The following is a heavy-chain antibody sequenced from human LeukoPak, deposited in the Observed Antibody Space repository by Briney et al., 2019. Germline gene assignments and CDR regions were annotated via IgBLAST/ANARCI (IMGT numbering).Heavy chain of an antibody. J-gene: IGHJ3*02. CDR2: IYTSGST. D-gene: IGHD3-10*01. CDR1: GCSISSYF. CDR3: ASRMTIIRGGLDAFDI. Sequence: PSETLSLTCPFSGCSISSYFWSWIRQPAGKGLEWIGRIYTSGSTNYNPSLQSRVTMSVDTSKTQCSLKLSSGTAADTAVYYCASRMTIIRGGLDAFDIWGQGTIVTVSS. V-gene: IGHV4-4*07.